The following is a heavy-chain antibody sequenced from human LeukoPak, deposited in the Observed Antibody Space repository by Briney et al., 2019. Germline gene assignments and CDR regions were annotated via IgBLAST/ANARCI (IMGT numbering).Heavy chain of an antibody. V-gene: IGHV1-46*01. CDR1: GYTFTSYY. CDR3: ARGTDAYYYDSSDIDY. CDR2: INPSGGST. J-gene: IGHJ4*02. Sequence: GASVKVSCKASGYTFTSYYMHWVRQAPGQGLEWMGIINPSGGSTSYAQKFQGRVTMTRDTSTSTVYMELSSLRSEDTAVYYCARGTDAYYYDSSDIDYWGQGTLATVSS. D-gene: IGHD3-22*01.